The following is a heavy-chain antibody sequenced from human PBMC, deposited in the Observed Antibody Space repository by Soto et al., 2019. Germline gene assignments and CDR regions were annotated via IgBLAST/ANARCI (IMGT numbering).Heavy chain of an antibody. D-gene: IGHD6-13*01. J-gene: IGHJ4*02. V-gene: IGHV3-74*01. Sequence: PGGFLRLSCEASGFVFTNFWMHWVRHVPGKGLVWVARIDTSGHSTNYAESVKGRFTISRDNAKNTVSLQMNSLRVEDTGVYYCAKDSWYFDLWSQGSQVTVSS. CDR2: IDTSGHST. CDR3: AKDSWYFDL. CDR1: GFVFTNFW.